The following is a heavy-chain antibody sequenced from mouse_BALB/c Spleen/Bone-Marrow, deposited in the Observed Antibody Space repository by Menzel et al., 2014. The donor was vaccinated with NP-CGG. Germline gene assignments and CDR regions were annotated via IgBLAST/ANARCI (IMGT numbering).Heavy chain of an antibody. Sequence: QVQLQQSGAELARPGASVKMSCKASGYTFTSYTMHWVKQRPGQGLEWIGYINPSSGYTNYNQKFKDKATLTADKSSSTAYMQLSSLTSEDSAVYYCAYGNYGYAMDYWGQRNSVTVSS. CDR3: AYGNYGYAMDY. J-gene: IGHJ4*01. CDR2: INPSSGYT. D-gene: IGHD2-10*02. V-gene: IGHV1-4*01. CDR1: GYTFTSYT.